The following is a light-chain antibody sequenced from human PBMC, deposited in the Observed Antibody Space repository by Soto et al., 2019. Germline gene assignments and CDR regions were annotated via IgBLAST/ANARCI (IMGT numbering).Light chain of an antibody. CDR2: AAS. J-gene: IGKJ1*01. V-gene: IGKV1-6*01. CDR3: QQYNSYPWT. Sequence: AIQMTQSPSSLSASVGDRVTITCRASQGIRNDLGWCQQKPGKAPKLLIYAASSLQSGVPSRFSGSGSGTEFTLTISSLHPDDSAIYYCQQYNSYPWTFGLGTKVDIK. CDR1: QGIRND.